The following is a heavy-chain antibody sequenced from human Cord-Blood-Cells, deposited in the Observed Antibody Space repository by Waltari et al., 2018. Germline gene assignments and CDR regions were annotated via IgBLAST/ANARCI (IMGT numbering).Heavy chain of an antibody. V-gene: IGHV4-38-2*01. J-gene: IGHJ4*02. CDR3: ARIRRDGYNYYFDY. Sequence: QVQLQESGPGLVKPSETLSLTCAVSGYSISSGYYWGWIRQPPGKGLEWIGSIYHSGSTYSNPSLKSRVTISVDTSKNQFSLKLSSVTAADTAVYYCARIRRDGYNYYFDYWGQGTLVTVSS. CDR2: IYHSGST. CDR1: GYSISSGYY. D-gene: IGHD5-12*01.